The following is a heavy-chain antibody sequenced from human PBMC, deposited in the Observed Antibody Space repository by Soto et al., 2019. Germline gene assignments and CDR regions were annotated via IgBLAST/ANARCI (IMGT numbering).Heavy chain of an antibody. D-gene: IGHD4-4*01. V-gene: IGHV4-59*03. CDR3: ARGSEDYNGWYSDL. CDR2: LYYSGST. J-gene: IGHJ2*01. Sequence: QVQLQESGPGLVKPSETLSLTCNVSGGSLRGYYWNWIRQPPGKGLEWIGYLYYSGSTNYNPSLESRVTISVDTSKNQLSLELISVTAADTAVYYCARGSEDYNGWYSDLWGRGTPVTVSS. CDR1: GGSLRGYY.